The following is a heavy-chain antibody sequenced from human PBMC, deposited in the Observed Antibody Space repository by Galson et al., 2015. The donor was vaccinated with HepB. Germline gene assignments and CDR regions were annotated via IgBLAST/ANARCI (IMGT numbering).Heavy chain of an antibody. CDR2: IIPILGIA. Sequence: SVKVSCKASGGTFSSYAINWVRQAPGQGLEWMGGIIPILGIANYAQKFQGRVTITADKSTSTAYMELSSLRSEDTAVYYCARSPDLTGTTFYYYYYMDVWGKGTTVTVSS. CDR3: ARSPDLTGTTFYYYYYMDV. CDR1: GGTFSSYA. J-gene: IGHJ6*03. D-gene: IGHD1-20*01. V-gene: IGHV1-69*10.